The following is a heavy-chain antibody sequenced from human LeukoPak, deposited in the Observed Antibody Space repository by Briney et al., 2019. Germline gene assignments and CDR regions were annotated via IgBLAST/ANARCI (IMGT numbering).Heavy chain of an antibody. CDR2: IDSSGGYM. V-gene: IGHV3-21*06. Sequence: PGGSLRLSCEASGFTFNTYSMNWARQAPGKGLEWVSSIDSSGGYMFYADSVKGRFIISRDNAKDSLYLQMNSLRAEDTAVYYCAKDQGVYDSSGYYGVDYWGQGTLVTVSS. J-gene: IGHJ4*02. CDR3: AKDQGVYDSSGYYGVDY. D-gene: IGHD3-22*01. CDR1: GFTFNTYS.